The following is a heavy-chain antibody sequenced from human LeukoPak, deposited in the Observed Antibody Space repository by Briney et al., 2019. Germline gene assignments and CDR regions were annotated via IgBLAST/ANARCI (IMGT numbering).Heavy chain of an antibody. V-gene: IGHV3-21*01. Sequence: GGSLRLSCAASGFTFSSYSMNWVRQAPGKGLEWDSSISSSSSYIYYADSVKGRFTISRDNAKNSLYLQMNSLRAEDTAVYYCAREAASITMVRGVINWFDPWGQGTLVTVSS. CDR2: ISSSSSYI. J-gene: IGHJ5*02. D-gene: IGHD3-10*01. CDR1: GFTFSSYS. CDR3: AREAASITMVRGVINWFDP.